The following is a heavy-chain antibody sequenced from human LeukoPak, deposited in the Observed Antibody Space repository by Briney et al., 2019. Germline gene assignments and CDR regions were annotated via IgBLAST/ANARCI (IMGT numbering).Heavy chain of an antibody. V-gene: IGHV4-61*02. Sequence: SQTLSLTCTVSGASVSSDNYYWSWVRQPAGKGLEWIGRINIGGTANNNPSLESRITISIDTSKNQFSLRLSSMTAADTAVYYCAADPLWSSGAYWGRGTLVTVSS. CDR3: AADPLWSSGAY. CDR2: INIGGTA. D-gene: IGHD2-21*01. CDR1: GASVSSDNYY. J-gene: IGHJ4*02.